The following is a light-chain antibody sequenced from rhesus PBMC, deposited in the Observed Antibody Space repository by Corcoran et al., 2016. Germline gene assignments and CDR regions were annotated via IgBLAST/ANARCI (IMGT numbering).Light chain of an antibody. V-gene: IGKV3S9*01. CDR3: QQYSNWPLT. J-gene: IGKJ4*01. CDR1: QSVSSY. Sequence: EIVMTQSPATLSLSPGERATLSCRASQSVSSYVAWYQQKPEQAPRLLIYGASSRATGIPDRFSGSGSGTYFTLTISSLEPEDFAVYYCQQYSNWPLTFGGGTKVEIK. CDR2: GAS.